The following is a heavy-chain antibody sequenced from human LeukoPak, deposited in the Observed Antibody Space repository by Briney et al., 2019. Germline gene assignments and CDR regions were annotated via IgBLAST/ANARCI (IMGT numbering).Heavy chain of an antibody. Sequence: ASVKVSCKASGYTFTGYYMHWVRQAPGQGLEWMGWINPNSGGTNYAQKFQGRVTMTRDTSISTAYMELSRLRSEDTAVYYCARDPPYYYDSSGSFDYWGQGTLVTVSS. J-gene: IGHJ4*02. D-gene: IGHD3-22*01. CDR1: GYTFTGYY. CDR3: ARDPPYYYDSSGSFDY. CDR2: INPNSGGT. V-gene: IGHV1-2*02.